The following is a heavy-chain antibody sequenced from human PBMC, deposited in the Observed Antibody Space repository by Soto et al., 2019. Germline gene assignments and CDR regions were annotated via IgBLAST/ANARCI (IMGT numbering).Heavy chain of an antibody. J-gene: IGHJ4*02. CDR3: ARGITPSYSSSLDY. D-gene: IGHD6-13*01. CDR2: ISAYNGNT. V-gene: IGHV1-18*01. Sequence: ASVKVSCKASGYTFTSYGISWVRQAPGQGLEWMGWISAYNGNTNYAQKLQGRVTMTTDTSTSTAYMELRSLGSDDTAVYYCARGITPSYSSSLDYWGQGTLVTVSS. CDR1: GYTFTSYG.